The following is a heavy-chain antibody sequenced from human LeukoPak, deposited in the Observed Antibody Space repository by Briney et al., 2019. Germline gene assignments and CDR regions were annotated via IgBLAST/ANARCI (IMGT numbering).Heavy chain of an antibody. D-gene: IGHD3-22*01. J-gene: IGHJ4*02. CDR1: GYTFTGYY. CDR3: ARDLFWDYYDSSGYSGY. CDR2: INPNSGGT. V-gene: IGHV1-2*02. Sequence: ASVKVSCKASGYTFTGYYMHWVRQAPGQGLEWMGWINPNSGGTNYAQKFQGRVTMTRGTSISTAYMELSRLRSDDTAVYYCARDLFWDYYDSSGYSGYWGQGTLVTVSS.